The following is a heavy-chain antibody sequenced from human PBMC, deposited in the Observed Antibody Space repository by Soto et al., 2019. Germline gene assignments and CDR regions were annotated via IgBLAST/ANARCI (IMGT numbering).Heavy chain of an antibody. J-gene: IGHJ2*01. CDR1: GFTFSIYA. Sequence: EVQLLESGGGLVQPGGSLRLSCAASGFTFSIYAMNWVRQAPGKGLEWVSVISGSGGSTYYADYVKGRFTISRDNSKNTLYFQMNSLRAEDTAVYYCARRTGGWYFDLWGRGTLVTVSS. CDR2: ISGSGGST. V-gene: IGHV3-23*01. CDR3: ARRTGGWYFDL. D-gene: IGHD3-16*01.